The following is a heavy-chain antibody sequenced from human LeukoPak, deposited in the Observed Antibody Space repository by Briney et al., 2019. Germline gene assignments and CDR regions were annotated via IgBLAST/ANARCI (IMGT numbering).Heavy chain of an antibody. V-gene: IGHV4-39*07. J-gene: IGHJ4*02. D-gene: IGHD6-19*01. CDR2: IYYSWTT. CDR1: GDSISSGNSASYY. CDR3: ARGLLVGYSRDWYPSYYFDS. Sequence: SETLSLTCTVSGDSISSGNSASYYWGWIRQPPGKGLEWIGNIYYSWTTYYNPSLKSRVTISVDTSKNQFSLKLSSVTAADTAVYYCARGLLVGYSRDWYPSYYFDSWGQGTLVTVSS.